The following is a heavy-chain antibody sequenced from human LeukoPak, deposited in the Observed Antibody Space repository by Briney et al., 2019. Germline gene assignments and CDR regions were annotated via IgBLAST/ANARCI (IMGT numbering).Heavy chain of an antibody. J-gene: IGHJ4*02. V-gene: IGHV4-34*01. Sequence: SETLSLTCAVYGGSFSGYYWSWTRQPPGKGLEWIGEINHSGSTNYNPSLKSRVTISVDTSKNQFSLKLSSVTAADTAVYYCAREKVDTAMATIDYWGQGTLVTVSS. CDR2: INHSGST. CDR1: GGSFSGYY. D-gene: IGHD5-18*01. CDR3: AREKVDTAMATIDY.